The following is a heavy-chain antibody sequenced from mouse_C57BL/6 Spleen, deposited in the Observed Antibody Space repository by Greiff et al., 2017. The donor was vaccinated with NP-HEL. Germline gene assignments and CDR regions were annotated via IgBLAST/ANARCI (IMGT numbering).Heavy chain of an antibody. V-gene: IGHV1-59*01. CDR2: IDPSDSYT. Sequence: QVQLQQPGAELVRPGTSVKLSCKASGYTFTSYWMHWVKQRPGQGLEWIGVIDPSDSYTNYNQKFKGKATLTVDTSSSTAYMQLSSLTSEDSAVYYGARSGAYDGYPVYFGYWGKGTTLTVSS. J-gene: IGHJ2*01. CDR3: ARSGAYDGYPVYFGY. CDR1: GYTFTSYW. D-gene: IGHD2-3*01.